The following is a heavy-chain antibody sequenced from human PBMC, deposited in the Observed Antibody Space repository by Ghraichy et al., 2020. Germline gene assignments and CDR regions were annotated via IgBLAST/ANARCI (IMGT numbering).Heavy chain of an antibody. J-gene: IGHJ3*02. V-gene: IGHV3-23*01. D-gene: IGHD4-17*01. Sequence: GGSLRLSCAASGFTFVSFSTYAMSWVRQAPGQGLEWVSLIGSSGGNSYDADSVKGRFIVSRDNSKDTLYLQVNSLRADDTAVYYCATVAYGAYGIDGFDIWGHGTMVTVSS. CDR3: ATVAYGAYGIDGFDI. CDR2: IGSSGGNS. CDR1: GFTFVSFSTYA.